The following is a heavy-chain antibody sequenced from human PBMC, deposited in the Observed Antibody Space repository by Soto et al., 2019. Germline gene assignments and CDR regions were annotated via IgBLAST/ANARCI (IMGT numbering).Heavy chain of an antibody. V-gene: IGHV1-46*01. CDR1: EYTFTNYN. J-gene: IGHJ4*02. Sequence: QVQLVQSGAEVKKPGASVKVSCKASEYTFTNYNVHWLRQAPGQGLEWMGIIRPSGVNTGYARRFQGRVNVTRERSTSTVYMELTSLTSDDTGVYYCAREPKESFYFDFWGQGTLVTVSS. CDR2: IRPSGVNT. CDR3: AREPKESFYFDF.